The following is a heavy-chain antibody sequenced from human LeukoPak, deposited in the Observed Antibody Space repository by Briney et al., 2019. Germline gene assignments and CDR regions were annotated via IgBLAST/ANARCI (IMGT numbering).Heavy chain of an antibody. Sequence: ASVKVSCKASGYTFTGYYMHWMRQAPGQGLEWMGWINPNSGGTNYAQKFQGWVTMTRDTSISTAYMELSRLRSDDTAVYYCARDRFGTTDAFDIWGQGTMVTVSS. J-gene: IGHJ3*02. CDR2: INPNSGGT. D-gene: IGHD3-10*01. V-gene: IGHV1-2*04. CDR3: ARDRFGTTDAFDI. CDR1: GYTFTGYY.